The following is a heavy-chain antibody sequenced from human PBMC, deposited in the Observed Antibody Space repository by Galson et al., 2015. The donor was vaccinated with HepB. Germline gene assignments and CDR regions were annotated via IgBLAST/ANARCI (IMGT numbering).Heavy chain of an antibody. J-gene: IGHJ4*02. CDR3: ARDSSGYSRSGDY. D-gene: IGHD3-22*01. Sequence: SLRLSCAASGFTFSSYAMSWVRQAPGKGLEWVSAISGSGGSTYYAESVKGRFTISRDNSKNTLYLQMNSLRAEDTAVYYCARDSSGYSRSGDYWGQGTLVTVSS. CDR1: GFTFSSYA. CDR2: ISGSGGST. V-gene: IGHV3-23*01.